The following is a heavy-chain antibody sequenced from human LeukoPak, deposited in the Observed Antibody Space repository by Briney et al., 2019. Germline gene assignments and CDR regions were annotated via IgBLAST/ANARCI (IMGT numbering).Heavy chain of an antibody. D-gene: IGHD3-3*01. J-gene: IGHJ5*02. CDR3: AREGTIFHNWFDP. Sequence: ASVKVSCKASGGTFSSYAISWVRQAPGQGLEWMGRIIPISGIANYAQKFQGRVTITADKSTSTAYMELSSLRSEDTAVYYCAREGTIFHNWFDPWGQGTLVTVSS. V-gene: IGHV1-69*04. CDR1: GGTFSSYA. CDR2: IIPISGIA.